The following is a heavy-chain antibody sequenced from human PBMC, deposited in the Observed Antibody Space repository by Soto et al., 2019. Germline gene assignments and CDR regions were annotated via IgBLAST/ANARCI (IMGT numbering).Heavy chain of an antibody. Sequence: QVQLVQSGDEVKKPGASVKVSCKTSGYTFTDYGFSWVRQAPGQGLEWMGGISTYNGKTTYAQKFQGRVSMTTDTFTNTAYMELRSLRSDDTAVFYCARPIRGYDSSGYPLEGFDHWGQGTLITVSS. D-gene: IGHD3-22*01. CDR2: ISTYNGKT. CDR1: GYTFTDYG. J-gene: IGHJ4*02. V-gene: IGHV1-18*01. CDR3: ARPIRGYDSSGYPLEGFDH.